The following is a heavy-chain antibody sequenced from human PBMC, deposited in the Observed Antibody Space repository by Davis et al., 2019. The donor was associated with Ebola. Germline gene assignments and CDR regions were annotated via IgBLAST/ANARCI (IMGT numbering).Heavy chain of an antibody. Sequence: ASVKVSCKASGYTFTSYGISWVRQAPGQGLEWMGWISAYNGNTNYAQKLQGRVTMTTDTSTSTAYMELRSLRSDDTAVYYCARDKLLSYYYGMDVWGQGTTVTVSS. J-gene: IGHJ6*02. CDR3: ARDKLLSYYYGMDV. D-gene: IGHD2-2*01. V-gene: IGHV1-18*01. CDR1: GYTFTSYG. CDR2: ISAYNGNT.